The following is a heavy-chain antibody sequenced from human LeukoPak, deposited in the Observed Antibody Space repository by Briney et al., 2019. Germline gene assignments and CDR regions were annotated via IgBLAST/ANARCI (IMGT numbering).Heavy chain of an antibody. CDR2: MNPNSGNT. D-gene: IGHD3-3*01. Sequence: ASVTVSCKASGYTFTSYDINWVRQATGQGLEWMGWMNPNSGNTGYAQKFQGRVTMTRNTSISTAYMEPSSLRSEDTAVYYCARGWGHYDFWSGYYYYYGMDVWGQGTTVTVSS. J-gene: IGHJ6*02. CDR1: GYTFTSYD. V-gene: IGHV1-8*01. CDR3: ARGWGHYDFWSGYYYYYGMDV.